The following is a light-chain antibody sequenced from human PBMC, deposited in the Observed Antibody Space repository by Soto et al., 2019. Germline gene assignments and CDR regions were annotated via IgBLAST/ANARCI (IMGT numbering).Light chain of an antibody. J-gene: IGKJ3*01. CDR3: QQYGSAPFT. CDR2: GAS. CDR1: QSVNNNY. Sequence: EIVLTQSPGTLALSPGERATLSCRASQSVNNNYLTWYQQKRGQAPRLLIHGASSRATGIPDRFSGSGSGTDFTLTISRLEPEDFAVYYCQQYGSAPFTFGPGTRVGIK. V-gene: IGKV3-20*01.